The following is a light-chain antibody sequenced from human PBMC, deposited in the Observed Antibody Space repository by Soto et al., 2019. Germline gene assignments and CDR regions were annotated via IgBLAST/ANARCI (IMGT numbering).Light chain of an antibody. CDR1: QSISSSY. CDR2: GAS. J-gene: IGKJ1*01. Sequence: EILLTQSPGTLSLSPGERATLSCRASQSISSSYLSWYQLKPGQAPRLLIYGASSRATGIPDMFSGSGSGTDFTLTISRLEPEDFAVYYCQQYGYSFRAFGQGTKVEL. V-gene: IGKV3-20*01. CDR3: QQYGYSFRA.